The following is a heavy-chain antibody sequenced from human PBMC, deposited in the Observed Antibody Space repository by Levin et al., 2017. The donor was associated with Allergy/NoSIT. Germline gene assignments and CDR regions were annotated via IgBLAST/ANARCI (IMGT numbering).Heavy chain of an antibody. J-gene: IGHJ4*02. V-gene: IGHV3-23*01. D-gene: IGHD6-13*01. CDR2: ISGSGATT. CDR3: AKDRGSSWTDFDY. CDR1: GITFSSYD. Sequence: GESLKISCAASGITFSSYDMSWVRQAPGKGLEWVSAISGSGATTYYADSVKGRFTISRDNSKNTLYLQMNSLRAEDTAVYYCAKDRGSSWTDFDYWGQGTLVTVSS.